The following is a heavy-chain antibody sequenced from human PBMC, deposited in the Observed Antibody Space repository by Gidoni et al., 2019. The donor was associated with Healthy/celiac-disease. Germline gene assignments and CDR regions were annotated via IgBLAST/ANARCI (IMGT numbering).Heavy chain of an antibody. Sequence: EVQLLESGGGLVQPGGSLRLSCAASGFTFSSYAMSWVRQAPGKGLEWVSAISGSGGSTYYADSVKGRFTISRDNSKNTLYLQMNSLRAEDTAVYYCAKAVISSDFWSEGKDYFDYWGQGTLVTVSS. V-gene: IGHV3-23*01. CDR2: ISGSGGST. CDR1: GFTFSSYA. D-gene: IGHD3-3*01. J-gene: IGHJ4*02. CDR3: AKAVISSDFWSEGKDYFDY.